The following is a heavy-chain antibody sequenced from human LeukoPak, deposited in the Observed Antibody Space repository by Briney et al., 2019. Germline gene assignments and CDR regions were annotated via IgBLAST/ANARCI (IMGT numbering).Heavy chain of an antibody. CDR2: IIPILGIA. D-gene: IGHD2-15*01. V-gene: IGHV1-69*04. CDR3: ARESVVAARGWFDP. CDR1: GGTFSSYA. Sequence: GASVKVSCKASGGTFSSYAISWVRQAPGQGLEWMGRIIPILGIANYAQKFQGRVTITADKSTSTAYMELSSLRSEDTAVYYCARESVVAARGWFDPWGQGTLVTVSS. J-gene: IGHJ5*02.